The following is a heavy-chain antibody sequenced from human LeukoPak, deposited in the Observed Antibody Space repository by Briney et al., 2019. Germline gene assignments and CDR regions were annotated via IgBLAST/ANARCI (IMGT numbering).Heavy chain of an antibody. CDR3: ARGRSFGELGVY. J-gene: IGHJ4*02. D-gene: IGHD3-10*01. Sequence: ASVRVSYMASGYTFLEYYIQWVRQAAGQGLEGMGSINPNSDVTNYAQNFQGRVTMTRDTFIRTAYMELSRLTSDDTAVYYCARGRSFGELGVYWGQGTLLTVSS. V-gene: IGHV1-2*02. CDR1: GYTFLEYY. CDR2: INPNSDVT.